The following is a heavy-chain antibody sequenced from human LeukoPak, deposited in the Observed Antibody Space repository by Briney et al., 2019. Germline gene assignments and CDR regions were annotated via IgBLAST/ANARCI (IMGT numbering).Heavy chain of an antibody. V-gene: IGHV3-74*01. CDR3: AIGGTYGSGS. CDR1: GFPSANTW. D-gene: IGHD3-10*01. Sequence: GGSLRLSCAASGFPSANTWMHWVRQAPGRGLVWVSLINNDGSTTHYADSVKGRFTISRDNAKNTVYLQMNSLRAEDTAVYYCAIGGTYGSGSWGQGTLVTVSS. J-gene: IGHJ4*02. CDR2: INNDGSTT.